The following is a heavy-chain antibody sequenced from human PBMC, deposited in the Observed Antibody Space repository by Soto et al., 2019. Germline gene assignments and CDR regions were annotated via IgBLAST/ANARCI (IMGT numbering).Heavy chain of an antibody. CDR3: ARSPLPRPGIAVAGTYAFDI. V-gene: IGHV4-59*01. D-gene: IGHD6-19*01. CDR2: IYYSGTT. J-gene: IGHJ3*02. CDR1: GGSISSNY. Sequence: PSETLSLTCSVSGGSISSNYWSWIRQPPGKGLEWIGYIYYSGTTNYNPSLKSRVTISVDTSKKQFSLKLSSVTAADTAVYYCARSPLPRPGIAVAGTYAFDIWGQGTMVTVSS.